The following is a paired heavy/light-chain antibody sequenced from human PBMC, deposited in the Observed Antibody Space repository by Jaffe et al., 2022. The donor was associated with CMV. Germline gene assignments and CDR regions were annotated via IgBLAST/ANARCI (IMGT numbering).Light chain of an antibody. CDR1: QSISSY. Sequence: DIQMTQSPSSLSASVGDRVTITCRASQSISSYLNWYQQRPGNAPNLLIYAASTLQSGVPSRFSGSGSGTDFTLTISSLQPEDFATYYCQQNYDTLFTFGPGTKVDFK. J-gene: IGKJ3*01. CDR3: QQNYDTLFT. V-gene: IGKV1-39*01. CDR2: AAS.
Heavy chain of an antibody. J-gene: IGHJ3*02. CDR3: VNRLITPMGAYDAFDM. Sequence: QIALKESGPTLVKPTQTLTLTCTLSGFSISSYRVAVGWIRQSPGKALEWLALIYWNDDKRYRSSLKSRLTITKDTSKNEVVLTMTNMDPLDTATYYCVNRLITPMGAYDAFDMWGQGTMVTVSS. CDR1: GFSISSYRVA. V-gene: IGHV2-5*01. D-gene: IGHD3-16*01. CDR2: IYWNDDK.